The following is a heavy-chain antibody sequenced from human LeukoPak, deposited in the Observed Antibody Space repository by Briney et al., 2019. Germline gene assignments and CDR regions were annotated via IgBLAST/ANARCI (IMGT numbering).Heavy chain of an antibody. V-gene: IGHV4-39*07. J-gene: IGHJ4*02. Sequence: SETLSLTCTVSGGPISSSNYYWGWIRQPPGKGLEWIGEINHSGSTNYNPSLKSRVTISVDTSKNQFSLKLSSVTAADTAVYYCARDLSGSYYPYFDYWGQGTLVTVSS. CDR2: INHSGST. D-gene: IGHD1-26*01. CDR1: GGPISSSNYY. CDR3: ARDLSGSYYPYFDY.